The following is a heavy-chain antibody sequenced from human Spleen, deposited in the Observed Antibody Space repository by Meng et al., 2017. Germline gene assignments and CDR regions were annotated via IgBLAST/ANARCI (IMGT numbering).Heavy chain of an antibody. J-gene: IGHJ4*02. D-gene: IGHD3-10*01. CDR1: GDSISTYY. V-gene: IGHV4-59*01. CDR2: IFYTGST. CDR3: ARHYGSGTYPLDY. Sequence: SETLSLTCTVSGDSISTYYWSWIRQPPGKGLEWIGSIFYTGSTNYNPSLKSRVTISVDTSKNQFSLKLSSVTAADTAVYYCARHYGSGTYPLDYWGQGTLVTVSS.